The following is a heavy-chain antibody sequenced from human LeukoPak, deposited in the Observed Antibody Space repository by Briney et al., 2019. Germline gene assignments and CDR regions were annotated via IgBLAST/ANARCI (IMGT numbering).Heavy chain of an antibody. CDR3: ARALYYYYDSSGYYYLNWCDP. Sequence: ASVKVSCKASGCTFTGYYMHWVRQAPGQGLEWMGRINPNSGGTNYAQKFQGRVTMTRDTSISTAYMELSRLRSDYTAVYYCARALYYYYDSSGYYYLNWCDPWGQGTLVTVSS. CDR1: GCTFTGYY. CDR2: INPNSGGT. D-gene: IGHD3-22*01. V-gene: IGHV1-2*06. J-gene: IGHJ5*02.